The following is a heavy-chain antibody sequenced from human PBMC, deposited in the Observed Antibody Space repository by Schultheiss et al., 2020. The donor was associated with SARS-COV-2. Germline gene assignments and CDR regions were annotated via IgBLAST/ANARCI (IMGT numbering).Heavy chain of an antibody. D-gene: IGHD3-22*01. J-gene: IGHJ6*02. Sequence: GESLKISCAASGFTFSNAWMSWVRQAPGKGLEWVGRIKSKTDGGTTDYAAPVKGRFTISRDNSKNTLYLQMNSLRAEDTAVYYCARDLNYYDSSGLVYYGMDVWGQGTTVTV. CDR3: ARDLNYYDSSGLVYYGMDV. V-gene: IGHV3-15*01. CDR1: GFTFSNAW. CDR2: IKSKTDGGTT.